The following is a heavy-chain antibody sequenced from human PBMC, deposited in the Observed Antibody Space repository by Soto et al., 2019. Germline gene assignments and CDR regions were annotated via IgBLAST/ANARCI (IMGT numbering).Heavy chain of an antibody. J-gene: IGHJ6*03. CDR3: ARRARPDFYYMDF. D-gene: IGHD6-6*01. CDR1: GFTLRGYA. Sequence: EVQLAEAGGGLAQPGGSLRLSCAASGFTLRGYAMDWVRQAPGKGLEYVSGISSNGVGTYYANSVQGRFTISRDNSKNTVYLQMGSLRPEDMAVYYCARRARPDFYYMDFWGKGTTVTVSS. CDR2: ISSNGVGT. V-gene: IGHV3-64*01.